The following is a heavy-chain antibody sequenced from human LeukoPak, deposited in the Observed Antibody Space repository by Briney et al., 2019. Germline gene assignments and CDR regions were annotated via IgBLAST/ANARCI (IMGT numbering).Heavy chain of an antibody. Sequence: GGSLRLSCAASGFDFSGAYMNWVRHAPGKGLEWVGLIKNKHEHQATDYAAPVRERFIITRDDSSSTLFLQMNSLKTEDTAVYYCVTDANRILGARGTGYWGQGILVTVSS. D-gene: IGHD1-26*01. CDR1: GFDFSGAY. CDR2: IKNKHEHQAT. CDR3: VTDANRILGARGTGY. J-gene: IGHJ4*02. V-gene: IGHV3-15*07.